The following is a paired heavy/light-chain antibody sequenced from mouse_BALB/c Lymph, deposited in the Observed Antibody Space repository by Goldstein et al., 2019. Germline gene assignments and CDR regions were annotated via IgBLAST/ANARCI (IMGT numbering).Heavy chain of an antibody. CDR1: GFTFSSYG. Sequence: EVQLVESGGDLVKPGGSLKLSCAASGFTFSSYGMSWVRQTPDKRLEWVATISSGGSYTYYPDSVKGRFTISRDNAKNTLYLQMSSLKSEDTAMYYCARQLGLPRDYAMDYWGQGTSVTVSS. CDR3: ARQLGLPRDYAMDY. J-gene: IGHJ4*01. V-gene: IGHV5-6*01. CDR2: ISSGGSYT. D-gene: IGHD3-1*01.
Light chain of an antibody. CDR2: STS. CDR1: SSVSY. V-gene: IGKV4-57*01. Sequence: QIVLTQSPAIMSASPGEKVTITCSASSSVSYMHWFQQKPGTSPKLWIYSTSNLASGVPARFSGSGSGTSYSLTISRMEAEDAATYYCQQRSSYPPMGTFGGGTKLEIK. J-gene: IGKJ1*01. CDR3: QQRSSYPPMGT.